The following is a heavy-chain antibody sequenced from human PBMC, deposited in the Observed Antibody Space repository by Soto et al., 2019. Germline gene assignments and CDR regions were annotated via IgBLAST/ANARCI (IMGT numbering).Heavy chain of an antibody. V-gene: IGHV1-2*04. CDR2: INPNSGGT. CDR3: ARDRNSSTTDRLLGAPLPWFDP. CDR1: GYTFTGYY. D-gene: IGHD6-19*01. J-gene: IGHJ5*02. Sequence: ASVKVSCKASGYTFTGYYMHWVRQAPGQGLEWMGWINPNSGGTNYAQKFQGWVTMTRDTSISTAYMELGRLRSDDTAVYYCARDRNSSTTDRLLGAPLPWFDPWGQGTLVTVSS.